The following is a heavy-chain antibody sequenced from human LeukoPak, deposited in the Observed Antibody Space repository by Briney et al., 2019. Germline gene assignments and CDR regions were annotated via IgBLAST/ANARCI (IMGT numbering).Heavy chain of an antibody. CDR2: INHSEST. Sequence: WDCLSPTRTVSGASISISSYCSAWIRQPPGKGLEWFGEINHSESTNYNPSLKSRVPISVDTSKNQFSLKLSSVTAADTAVYYCARPGGYSSGWYGGYHFDYWGQGTLVTVSP. D-gene: IGHD6-19*01. J-gene: IGHJ4*02. V-gene: IGHV4-39*07. CDR1: GASISISSYC. CDR3: ARPGGYSSGWYGGYHFDY.